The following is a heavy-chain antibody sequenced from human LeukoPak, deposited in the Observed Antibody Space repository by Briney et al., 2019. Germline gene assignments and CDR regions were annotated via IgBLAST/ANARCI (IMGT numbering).Heavy chain of an antibody. Sequence: PGGTLRLSCAAPGFTFSRDWMTSVRQAPGKGLEWVANIKEDGSEKYYVYSVKGRFTISRDNANNSLYLQMNSLRAEDTAVYYCASTFRRWQQLRRESDNWFDPWGQGTLVTVSS. J-gene: IGHJ5*02. CDR3: ASTFRRWQQLRRESDNWFDP. CDR2: IKEDGSEK. V-gene: IGHV3-7*01. CDR1: GFTFSRDW. D-gene: IGHD5-24*01.